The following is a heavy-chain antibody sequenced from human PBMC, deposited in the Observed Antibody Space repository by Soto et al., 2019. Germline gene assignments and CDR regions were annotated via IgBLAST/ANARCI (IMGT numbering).Heavy chain of an antibody. CDR2: IYWDDDK. D-gene: IGHD2-21*01. CDR1: GFSLSTSGVG. Sequence: QITLKESGPTLVKPTQTLTLTCTFSGFSLSTSGVGVGWIRQPPGKALEWLALIYWDDDKRYSPSLKSRLTITKDTSKNQVVLTMTNMDPVDTATYYCAHRREAKPYDYYYYYGMDVWGQGTTVTVSS. J-gene: IGHJ6*02. CDR3: AHRREAKPYDYYYYYGMDV. V-gene: IGHV2-5*02.